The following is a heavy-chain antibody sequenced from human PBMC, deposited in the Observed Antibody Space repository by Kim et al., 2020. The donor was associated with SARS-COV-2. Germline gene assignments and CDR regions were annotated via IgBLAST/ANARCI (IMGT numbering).Heavy chain of an antibody. D-gene: IGHD3-9*01. CDR3: ANDLRGGSILRYFDY. V-gene: IGHV3-23*01. J-gene: IGHJ4*02. CDR2: ISGSGSTK. Sequence: GGSLRLSCAASGFTFSNYGMTWVRQAPGKGLEWVAYISGSGSTKYYADSVKGLFTISRDNSKNTLYLQMNSLRADDTAVYYCANDLRGGSILRYFDYWGPGAPFTVSS. CDR1: GFTFSNYG.